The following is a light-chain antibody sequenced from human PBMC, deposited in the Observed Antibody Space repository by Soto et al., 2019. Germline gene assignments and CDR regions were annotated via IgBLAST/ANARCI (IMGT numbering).Light chain of an antibody. J-gene: IGKJ5*01. CDR3: QPFNPATLT. CDR1: QDISVY. CDR2: SAS. Sequence: DIQMTQSPSSLSASVGDRVTITCRASQDISVYLAWYQQKPGKVPKLLIYSASTLQSGVPSRFSGSGSGTDFPLTISSLQPEDVATYYCQPFNPATLTFGQGTRLEIK. V-gene: IGKV1-27*01.